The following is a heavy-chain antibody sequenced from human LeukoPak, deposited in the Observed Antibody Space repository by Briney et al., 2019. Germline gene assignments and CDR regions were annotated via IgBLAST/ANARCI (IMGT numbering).Heavy chain of an antibody. CDR3: ARDYDSPMTAEP. V-gene: IGHV3-11*04. D-gene: IGHD2-21*02. CDR2: ISSSSSTI. CDR1: GFTFSDYY. Sequence: KPGGSLRLSCAASGFTFSDYYMSWIRQAPGKGLEWVSYISSSSSTIYYADSVKGRFIISRDNAKNSLYLQMNSLRAEDTAVYYCARDYDSPMTAEPWGQGTLVTVSS. J-gene: IGHJ5*02.